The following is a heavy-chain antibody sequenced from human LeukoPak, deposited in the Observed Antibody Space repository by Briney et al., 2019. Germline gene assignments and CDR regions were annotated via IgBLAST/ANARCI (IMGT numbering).Heavy chain of an antibody. V-gene: IGHV3-64*04. CDR2: ISDSGGST. D-gene: IGHD1-26*01. CDR3: AKIMSLTTSYWYSLDV. CDR1: GFPFSSYA. Sequence: GGSLRLSCSASGFPFSSYAMHWVRQAPGKGLEYVSAISDSGGSTYYADSVKGRFTISRDNSKNTLYLQMNSLRADDTAVYYCAKIMSLTTSYWYSLDVWGQGTTVTVSS. J-gene: IGHJ6*02.